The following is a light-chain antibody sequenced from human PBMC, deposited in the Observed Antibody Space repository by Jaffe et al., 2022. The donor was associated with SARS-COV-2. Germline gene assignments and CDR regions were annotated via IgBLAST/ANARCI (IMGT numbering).Light chain of an antibody. CDR1: QSVLYSSNNKNY. J-gene: IGKJ1*01. CDR3: QQYYSTPWT. Sequence: DIVMTQSPDSLAASLGERATINCKSSQSVLYSSNNKNYLAWFQQKPGQRPKLLIYWASTRESGVPDRFSGSGSGTDFTLTISSLQAEDVAVYYCQQYYSTPWTFGQGTKVEIK. CDR2: WAS. V-gene: IGKV4-1*01.